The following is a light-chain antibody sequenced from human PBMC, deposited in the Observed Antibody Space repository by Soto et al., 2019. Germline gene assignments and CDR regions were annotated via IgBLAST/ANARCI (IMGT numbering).Light chain of an antibody. V-gene: IGKV3-20*01. CDR1: QSVNSVY. Sequence: EILLTHSPGTLPLSPGERASLSGSSDQSVNSVYLAWYQHKHGQAPRLIIYGESDRATGIKDRFSGSGSGTDFTITIRRMEHEDFEAYYCKKYVTSPFTCGPGPKGALK. CDR3: KKYVTSPFT. J-gene: IGKJ3*01. CDR2: GES.